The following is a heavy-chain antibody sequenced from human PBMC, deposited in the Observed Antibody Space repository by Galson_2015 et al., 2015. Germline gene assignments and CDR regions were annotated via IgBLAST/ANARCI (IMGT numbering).Heavy chain of an antibody. CDR2: TYYRSKWYI. Sequence: CATSGDSVSSNTAAWTWIRQSPSRGLEWLARTYYRSKWYIDYAVSVKGRITISPDTSKNQFSLHLDSVTPEDTAVYYCARGGAVAGSFSWFDPWGQGILVTVSS. V-gene: IGHV6-1*01. D-gene: IGHD6-19*01. J-gene: IGHJ5*02. CDR1: GDSVSSNTAA. CDR3: ARGGAVAGSFSWFDP.